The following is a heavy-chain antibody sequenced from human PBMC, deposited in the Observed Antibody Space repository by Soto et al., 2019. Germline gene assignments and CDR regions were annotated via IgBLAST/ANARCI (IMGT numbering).Heavy chain of an antibody. CDR1: GGSISSYY. J-gene: IGHJ5*02. Sequence: SDTLSLTCTVSGGSISSYYWSWIRQPPGKGLEWIGYIYYSGSTNYNPSLKSRVTISVDTSKNQFSLKLSSVTAADTAVYYCARKSIAAAVNWFDPWGQGTLVTVSS. CDR3: ARKSIAAAVNWFDP. V-gene: IGHV4-59*01. D-gene: IGHD6-13*01. CDR2: IYYSGST.